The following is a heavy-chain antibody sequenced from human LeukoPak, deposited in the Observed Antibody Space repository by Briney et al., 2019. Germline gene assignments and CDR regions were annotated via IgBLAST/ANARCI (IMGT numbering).Heavy chain of an antibody. D-gene: IGHD3-10*01. CDR2: INNDGSST. Sequence: QPGGSLRLSCAASGFTFSSYWMHWVRQAPGKGLVWVSRINNDGSSTSYADSVQGRFTISRDNAKNTLYLQMNSLRAEDTALYYCARVARGDYYYYYMDVWGKGTTVTVSS. CDR3: ARVARGDYYYYYMDV. J-gene: IGHJ6*03. CDR1: GFTFSSYW. V-gene: IGHV3-74*01.